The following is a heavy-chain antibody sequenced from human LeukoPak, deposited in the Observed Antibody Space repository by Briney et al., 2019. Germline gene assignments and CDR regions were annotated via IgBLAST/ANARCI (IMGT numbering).Heavy chain of an antibody. CDR3: ARVRKDYYDSTGYWAELYNWFDP. CDR2: ISAHNGNT. D-gene: IGHD3-22*01. Sequence: ASVKVSCKASGYTFTSYGISWVRQAPGQGPEWMGWISAHNGNTNYAQKLQGRVTMTTDTSTSTAYMELRSLRSDDTAVYYCARVRKDYYDSTGYWAELYNWFDPWGQGTLVTVSS. J-gene: IGHJ5*02. CDR1: GYTFTSYG. V-gene: IGHV1-18*01.